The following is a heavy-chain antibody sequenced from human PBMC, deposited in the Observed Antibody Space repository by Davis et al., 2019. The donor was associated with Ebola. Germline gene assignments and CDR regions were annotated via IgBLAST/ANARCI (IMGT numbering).Heavy chain of an antibody. CDR1: GGSVSSGSYY. V-gene: IGHV4-61*01. D-gene: IGHD1-26*01. CDR2: IYYSGST. Sequence: SETLSLTCTVSGGSVSSGSYYWSWIRQPPGKGLEWIGYIYYSGSTNYNPSLKSRVTISVDTSKNQFSLKLSSVTAADTAVYYCARDLGSYYVNWFDPWGQGTLVTVSS. J-gene: IGHJ5*02. CDR3: ARDLGSYYVNWFDP.